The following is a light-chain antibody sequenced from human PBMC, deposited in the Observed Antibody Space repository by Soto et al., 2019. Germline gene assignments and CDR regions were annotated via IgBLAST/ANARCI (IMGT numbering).Light chain of an antibody. J-gene: IGLJ7*01. V-gene: IGLV2-14*01. CDR1: SSDVGGYNY. CDR2: DVS. CDR3: NSYTSSSTAV. Sequence: QSVLTQPASVSGSPGQSITISCTGTSSDVGGYNYVSWYQQHPGKAPKLMIYDVSKRPSGVSNRFSSSKSGNTASLTISGLQAEDEADYYCNSYTSSSTAVFGGGTQLTVL.